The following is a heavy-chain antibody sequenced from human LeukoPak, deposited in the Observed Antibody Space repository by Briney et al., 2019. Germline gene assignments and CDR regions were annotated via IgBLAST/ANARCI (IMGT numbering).Heavy chain of an antibody. CDR1: GYSFTNYW. CDR2: IYPGDSDT. J-gene: IGHJ4*02. Sequence: GGSLRLSCKGSGYSFTNYWIGWVRQMPGKGLECMGIIYPGDSDTRYSPSFQGQVTISADKSINTAYLQWSSLKASDTAMYYCARLGTYWSNYYFEYWGQGTLVTVSS. D-gene: IGHD3-10*01. CDR3: ARLGTYWSNYYFEY. V-gene: IGHV5-51*01.